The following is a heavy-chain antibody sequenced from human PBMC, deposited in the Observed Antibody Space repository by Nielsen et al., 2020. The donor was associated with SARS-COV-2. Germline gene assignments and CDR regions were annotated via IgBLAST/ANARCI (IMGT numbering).Heavy chain of an antibody. Sequence: GESLKISCAASGFTFSSYGMHWVRQAPGKGLEWVAVISYDGSNKYYADSVKGRFTISRDNSKNTLYLQMNSLRAEDTAVYYCAKVTMVYATGHGMDVWGQGTTVTVSS. CDR3: AKVTMVYATGHGMDV. J-gene: IGHJ6*02. CDR2: ISYDGSNK. D-gene: IGHD2-8*01. CDR1: GFTFSSYG. V-gene: IGHV3-30*18.